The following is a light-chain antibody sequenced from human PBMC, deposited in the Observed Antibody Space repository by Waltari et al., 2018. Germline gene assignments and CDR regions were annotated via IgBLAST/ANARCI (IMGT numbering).Light chain of an antibody. CDR1: QSVGSSS. J-gene: IGKJ1*01. CDR3: QQHGTLPAT. Sequence: DIELTQSPGTASLSPAVRVTASCRASQSVGSSSLAWYQQKPGQAPRLVIYRASRRATGIPDRFSGSGSGTDFSLTISRLEPEDFAVYYCQQHGTLPATFGQGTKVEIK. CDR2: RAS. V-gene: IGKV3-20*01.